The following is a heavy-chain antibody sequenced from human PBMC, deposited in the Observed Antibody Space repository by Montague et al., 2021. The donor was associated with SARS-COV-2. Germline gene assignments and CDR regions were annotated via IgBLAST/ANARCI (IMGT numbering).Heavy chain of an antibody. CDR1: GGSISSSSYY. CDR3: AGLNFRITIFGVVRSRVFDY. D-gene: IGHD3-3*01. Sequence: SETLSLTCTVSGGSISSSSYYWGWIRQPPGKGLEWIGSIYYSGSTYYNPSLKSRVTISVDTSKNQFSLKLSSVTAADTAVYYCAGLNFRITIFGVVRSRVFDYWGQGTLVTVSS. V-gene: IGHV4-39*01. J-gene: IGHJ4*02. CDR2: IYYSGST.